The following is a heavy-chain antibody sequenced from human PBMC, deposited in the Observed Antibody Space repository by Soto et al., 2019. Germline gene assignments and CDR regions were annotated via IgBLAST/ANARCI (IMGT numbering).Heavy chain of an antibody. V-gene: IGHV3-33*01. J-gene: IGHJ6*03. Sequence: PGGSLRLSCAASGFTFSSYGMHWVRQAPGKGLEWVAVIWYDGSNKYYADSVKGRFTISRDNSKNTLYLQMNSLRAEDTAVYYCARDQHYYYYMDVWGKGTTVTVSS. CDR1: GFTFSSYG. CDR2: IWYDGSNK. CDR3: ARDQHYYYYMDV.